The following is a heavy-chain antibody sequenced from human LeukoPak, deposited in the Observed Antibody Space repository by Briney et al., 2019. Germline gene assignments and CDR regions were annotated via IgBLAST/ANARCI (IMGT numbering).Heavy chain of an antibody. J-gene: IGHJ4*02. V-gene: IGHV4-38-2*02. Sequence: PSETLSLTCTVSGYSISSGYYWGWIRQPPGKGLEWIGSIYHSGSTYYNPSLKSRVTISVDTSKNQFSLKLSSVTAADTAVYYCARIRSPGHWGQGTLVTVS. D-gene: IGHD3-3*02. CDR3: ARIRSPGH. CDR2: IYHSGST. CDR1: GYSISSGYY.